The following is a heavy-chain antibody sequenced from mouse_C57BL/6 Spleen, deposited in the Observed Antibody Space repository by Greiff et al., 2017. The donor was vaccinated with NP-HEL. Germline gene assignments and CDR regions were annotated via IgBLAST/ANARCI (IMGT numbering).Heavy chain of an antibody. CDR2: INPGSGGT. J-gene: IGHJ3*01. CDR1: GYAFTNYL. D-gene: IGHD2-4*01. V-gene: IGHV1-54*01. CDR3: ARSYEGLRPTFAY. Sequence: QVQLQQSGAELVRPGTSVKVSCKASGYAFTNYLIEWVKQRPGQGLEWIGVINPGSGGTNYNEKFKGKATLTADKSSSTAYMQLSSLTSEDSAVYFCARSYEGLRPTFAYWGQGTLVTVSA.